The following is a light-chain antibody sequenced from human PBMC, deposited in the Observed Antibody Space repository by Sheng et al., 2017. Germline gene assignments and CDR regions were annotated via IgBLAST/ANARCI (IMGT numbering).Light chain of an antibody. CDR2: DAT. CDR1: QSVSSY. Sequence: EIVLTQSLATLSLSPGERATLSCRASQSVSSYLAWYQQKPGQAPRLVIHDATNRATGIPARFSGSGSGTDFTLTISSLEPEDFAVYYCQQRSSWPWTFGRRTKVEIK. V-gene: IGKV3-11*01. CDR3: QQRSSWPWT. J-gene: IGKJ1*01.